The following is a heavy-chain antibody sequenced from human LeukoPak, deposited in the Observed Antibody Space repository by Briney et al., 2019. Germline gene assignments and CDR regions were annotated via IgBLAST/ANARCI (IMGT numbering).Heavy chain of an antibody. J-gene: IGHJ4*02. D-gene: IGHD6-13*01. CDR1: GGTFSSYA. CDR2: ISAYNGNT. Sequence: ASVKVSCKASGGTFSSYAISWVRQAPGQGLEWMGWISAYNGNTNYAQKLQGRVTMTTDTSTSTAYMELRSLRSDDTAVDYCARGGYSSSWYPKTLRFDYWGQGTLVTVSS. V-gene: IGHV1-18*01. CDR3: ARGGYSSSWYPKTLRFDY.